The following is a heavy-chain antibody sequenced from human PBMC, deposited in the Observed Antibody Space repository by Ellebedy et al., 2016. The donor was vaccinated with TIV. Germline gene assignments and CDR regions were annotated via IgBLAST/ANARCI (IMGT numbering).Heavy chain of an antibody. D-gene: IGHD2-2*01. J-gene: IGHJ6*02. V-gene: IGHV3-30*18. CDR2: ISYDGSNK. CDR1: GFTFSSYG. Sequence: GESLKISXAASGFTFSSYGMHWVRQAPGKGLEWVAVISYDGSNKYYADSVKGRFTISRDNSKNTLYLQMNSLRAEDTAVYYCAKVDRYQLLYYGMDVWGQGTTVTVSS. CDR3: AKVDRYQLLYYGMDV.